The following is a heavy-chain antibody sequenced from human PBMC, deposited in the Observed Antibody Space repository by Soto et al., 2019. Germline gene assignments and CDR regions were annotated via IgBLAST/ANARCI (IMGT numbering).Heavy chain of an antibody. D-gene: IGHD2-2*01. CDR2: TYWDDDK. V-gene: IGHV2-5*02. CDR1: GFSLSTSGVG. CDR3: AHRLGYCSSTSCYFSSSFDY. J-gene: IGHJ4*02. Sequence: QITLKESGPTLVKPTQPLTLTCTFSGFSLSTSGVGVGWIRQPPGKALEWLALTYWDDDKRYSPSLKSRLTITQDTSKNQVVLTMTNMDPVDTATYYCAHRLGYCSSTSCYFSSSFDYWGQGTLVTVTS.